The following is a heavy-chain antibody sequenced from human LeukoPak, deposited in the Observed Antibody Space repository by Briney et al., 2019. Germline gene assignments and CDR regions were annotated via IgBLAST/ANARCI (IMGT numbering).Heavy chain of an antibody. CDR2: INTDGSST. CDR3: SRDRGVTYYYYHMDV. D-gene: IGHD3-10*01. V-gene: IGHV3-74*01. CDR1: GFTFSSYS. J-gene: IGHJ6*03. Sequence: PGGSLRLSCAASGFTFSSYSMNWVRQAPGKGLVWVSRINTDGSSTNYADSVKGRFSIFRDNAKNTVSLQMNSLRAEDTAVYYCSRDRGVTYYYYHMDVWGKGTTVTVSS.